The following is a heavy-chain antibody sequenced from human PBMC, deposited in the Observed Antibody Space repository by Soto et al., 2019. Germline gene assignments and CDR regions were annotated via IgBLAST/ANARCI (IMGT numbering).Heavy chain of an antibody. CDR1: GDTFKNCV. V-gene: IGHV1-69*01. D-gene: IGHD3-10*01. J-gene: IGHJ6*02. CDR3: AAELGFGKLSVV. CDR2: IIPLFGTT. Sequence: QVQVVQSGVEVRRPGSSVKVSCKASGDTFKNCVISWVRQAPGQGLEWMGGIIPLFGTTDFAQRFQGRPTITTVESTTTAYMELSRLRSEDTATYYCAAELGFGKLSVVWGQGTTVIVSS.